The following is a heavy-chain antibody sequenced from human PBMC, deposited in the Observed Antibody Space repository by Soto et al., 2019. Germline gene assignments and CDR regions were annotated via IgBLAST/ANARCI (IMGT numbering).Heavy chain of an antibody. D-gene: IGHD6-13*01. Sequence: SETLSLTCTVSGGSISSYYWSWIRQPPGKGLEWIGYIYYSGSTNYNPSLKSRVTISVDTSKNQFSLKLSSVTAADTAVYYCARERSSSWPDFDYWGQGTLVTVSS. J-gene: IGHJ4*02. V-gene: IGHV4-59*01. CDR2: IYYSGST. CDR1: GGSISSYY. CDR3: ARERSSSWPDFDY.